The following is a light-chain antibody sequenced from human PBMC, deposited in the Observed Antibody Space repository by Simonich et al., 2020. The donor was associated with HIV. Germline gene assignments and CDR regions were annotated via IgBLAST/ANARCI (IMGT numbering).Light chain of an antibody. V-gene: IGKV4-1*01. CDR1: QSVLYKANNNGY. CDR2: WAA. CDR3: QQYYTISAT. Sequence: DIVLTQSPASLAVSLGERATINCKTIQSVLYKANNNGYLTWYQQKPGQHPKLLICWAAARETGVPDRSRGSGSATEFTLSISRLQAEDVAVYFCQQYYTISATCGPGTKVDIK. J-gene: IGKJ3*01.